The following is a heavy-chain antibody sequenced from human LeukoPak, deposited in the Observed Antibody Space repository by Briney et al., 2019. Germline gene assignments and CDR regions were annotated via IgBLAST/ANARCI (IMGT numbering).Heavy chain of an antibody. CDR1: GGSISSGDYY. D-gene: IGHD3-22*01. J-gene: IGHJ4*02. CDR2: IYYSGST. CDR3: ARQYYYDSSGFSYFDY. Sequence: PSETLSLTCTVSGGSISSGDYYWSWIRQPPGKGLEWIGYIYYSGSTYYNPSLKSRVTISVDTSKNQFSLKLGSVTAADTAVYYCARQYYYDSSGFSYFDYWGQGTLVTVSS. V-gene: IGHV4-30-4*01.